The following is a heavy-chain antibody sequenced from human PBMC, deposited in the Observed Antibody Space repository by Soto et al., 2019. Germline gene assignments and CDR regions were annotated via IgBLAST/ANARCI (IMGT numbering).Heavy chain of an antibody. CDR2: IHSDGSST. J-gene: IGHJ3*02. D-gene: IGHD1-26*01. CDR1: GFTFSYYW. V-gene: IGHV3-74*01. Sequence: EVQLVESGGGLVQPGESLRLSCAASGFTFSYYWMHWVRQGPGKGLVWVSRIHSDGSSTTYADSVKGRFTISRDNARNTVYLQMNSLRVEDTAVYYCARGDRGAFDIWGQGTVVTVSS. CDR3: ARGDRGAFDI.